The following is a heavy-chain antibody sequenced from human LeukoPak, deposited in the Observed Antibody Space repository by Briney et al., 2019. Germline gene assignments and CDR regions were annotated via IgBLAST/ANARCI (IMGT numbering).Heavy chain of an antibody. J-gene: IGHJ4*02. D-gene: IGHD6-13*01. CDR1: GFTFSSYW. Sequence: GGSLRLSCAASGFTFSSYWMHWVRQAPGKGLVWVSRINTDGSSTSYADSVKGRFTISRDNAKNTLYLQMNSLRAEDTAVYYCARPRRAAAGKSLWGDFDYWGQGTLVTVSS. V-gene: IGHV3-74*01. CDR3: ARPRRAAAGKSLWGDFDY. CDR2: INTDGSST.